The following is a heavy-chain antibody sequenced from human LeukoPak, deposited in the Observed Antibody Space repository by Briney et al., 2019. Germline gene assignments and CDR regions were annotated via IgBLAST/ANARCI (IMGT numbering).Heavy chain of an antibody. Sequence: KPSETLSLTCTVSGGSISSYYWSWIRQPAGKGLEWIGRIYTSGSTNYNPSLKSRVTMSVDTSKNQFSLKLSSVTAADAAVYYCARDPDYYDSSGYYFPWGQGTLVTVSS. J-gene: IGHJ5*02. CDR3: ARDPDYYDSSGYYFP. CDR2: IYTSGST. CDR1: GGSISSYY. V-gene: IGHV4-4*07. D-gene: IGHD3-22*01.